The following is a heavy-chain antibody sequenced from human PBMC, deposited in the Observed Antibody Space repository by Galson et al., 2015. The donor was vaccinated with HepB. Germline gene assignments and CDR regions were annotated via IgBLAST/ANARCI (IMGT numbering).Heavy chain of an antibody. Sequence: SLRLSCAASGFTVSSNYMSWVRQAPGKGLEWVSVIYSGGSTYYADSVKGRFTISRDNSKNTLYLQMNSLRAEDTAVYYCARGHYYGSGSYYTYYFDYWGQGTLVTVSS. J-gene: IGHJ4*02. V-gene: IGHV3-66*01. CDR2: IYSGGST. D-gene: IGHD3-10*01. CDR3: ARGHYYGSGSYYTYYFDY. CDR1: GFTVSSNY.